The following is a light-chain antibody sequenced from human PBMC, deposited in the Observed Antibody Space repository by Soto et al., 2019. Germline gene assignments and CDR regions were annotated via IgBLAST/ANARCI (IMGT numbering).Light chain of an antibody. CDR2: DAS. V-gene: IGKV1-5*01. CDR3: QQYNSHDDIA. J-gene: IGKJ4*01. CDR1: QSITSW. Sequence: DIQITQSPSTLSASVGDRVTITCRASQSITSWLAWYQQKPGKAPNLLIYDASSLQSGVPSRCSGSGSGTEFTLTISSLQPDDSETYYCQQYNSHDDIAFGRGTKVEIK.